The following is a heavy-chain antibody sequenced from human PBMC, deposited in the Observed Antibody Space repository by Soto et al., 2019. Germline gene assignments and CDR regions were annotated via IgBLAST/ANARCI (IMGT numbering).Heavy chain of an antibody. V-gene: IGHV3-23*01. D-gene: IGHD4-17*01. J-gene: IGHJ3*02. Sequence: PVGSLRLSCVASGFTFSTYAMSWVRQAPGKGLEWVSALTPSGGETYYADSVKGRFTISRDNSMNALYLQMNSLRIEDTAVYYCAPPRGYGVFDAYDICGQRTMVTVSS. CDR3: APPRGYGVFDAYDI. CDR2: LTPSGGET. CDR1: GFTFSTYA.